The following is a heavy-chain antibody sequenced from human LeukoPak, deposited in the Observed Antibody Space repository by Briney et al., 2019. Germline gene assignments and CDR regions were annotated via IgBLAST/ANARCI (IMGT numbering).Heavy chain of an antibody. CDR2: ISWNSGSI. J-gene: IGHJ4*02. V-gene: IGHV3-9*01. Sequence: GGSLRLSCAASGFTFDDYAMHWVRQAPGKGLEWVSGISWNSGSIGYADSVKGRFTISRDNAKNSLYLQMNSLRAEDTAVYYCASLLRPDYWGQGTLVTVSS. CDR1: GFTFDDYA. CDR3: ASLLRPDY.